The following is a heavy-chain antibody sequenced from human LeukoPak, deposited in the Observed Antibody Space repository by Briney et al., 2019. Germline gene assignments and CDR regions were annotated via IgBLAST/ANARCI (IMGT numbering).Heavy chain of an antibody. CDR3: ARGREQQLVRPYFDY. D-gene: IGHD6-13*01. Sequence: SETLSLTCTVSGGSVSSGSYYWSWIRQHPGKGLEWIGYIYYSGSTYCNPSLKSRVTISVDTSKNQFSLKLSSVTAADTAVYYCARGREQQLVRPYFDYWGQGTLVTVSS. CDR1: GGSVSSGSYY. J-gene: IGHJ4*02. V-gene: IGHV4-31*03. CDR2: IYYSGST.